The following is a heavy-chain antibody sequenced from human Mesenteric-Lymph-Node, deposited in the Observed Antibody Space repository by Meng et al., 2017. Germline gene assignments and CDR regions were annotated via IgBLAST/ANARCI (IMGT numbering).Heavy chain of an antibody. CDR3: ASGDFFVH. J-gene: IGHJ4*02. D-gene: IGHD2-21*02. CDR1: GFTFSDHY. Sequence: GESLKISCAVSGFTFSDHYMDWVRQAPGKGLEWVGRTRNKANSYTTEYAASVKGRFTISRDDSKNSLYLQMNSLKIEDTAVYYCASGDFFVHWGQGTLVTVSS. V-gene: IGHV3-72*01. CDR2: TRNKANSYTT.